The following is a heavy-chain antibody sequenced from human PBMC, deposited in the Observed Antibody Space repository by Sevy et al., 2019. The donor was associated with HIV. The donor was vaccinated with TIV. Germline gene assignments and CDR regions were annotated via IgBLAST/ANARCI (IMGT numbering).Heavy chain of an antibody. D-gene: IGHD5-12*01. Sequence: ASVKVSCKASGYTFTSYGISWVRQAPGQGLEWMGWISAYNGNTNYAQKLQGRVTMTTDPSTSTAYMELRSLRSDDTAVYYCASAMATSYYYYGMDVWGQGTTVTVSS. J-gene: IGHJ6*02. CDR1: GYTFTSYG. CDR2: ISAYNGNT. CDR3: ASAMATSYYYYGMDV. V-gene: IGHV1-18*01.